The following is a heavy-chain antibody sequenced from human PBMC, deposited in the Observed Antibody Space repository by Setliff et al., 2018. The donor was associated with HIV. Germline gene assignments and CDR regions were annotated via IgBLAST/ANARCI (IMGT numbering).Heavy chain of an antibody. D-gene: IGHD2-2*01. Sequence: ASVKVSCKTSGYTFTNYGISWVRQAPGQGLEWMGWISAYNDNTNYAQKVQGRVTMTTDTSTSTAYMDLRSLRSDDTAVYYCARELGYCSSTSCYGVIDAFDIWGQGTMVTVSS. CDR2: ISAYNDNT. CDR3: ARELGYCSSTSCYGVIDAFDI. J-gene: IGHJ3*02. CDR1: GYTFTNYG. V-gene: IGHV1-18*01.